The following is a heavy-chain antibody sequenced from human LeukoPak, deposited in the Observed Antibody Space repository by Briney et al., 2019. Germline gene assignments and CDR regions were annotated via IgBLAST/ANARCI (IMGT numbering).Heavy chain of an antibody. D-gene: IGHD3-22*01. CDR3: TTYFDTTGYFEEAYDT. V-gene: IGHV3-48*01. CDR1: GFPFSRYS. Sequence: PGGSLRLSCAPSGFPFSRYSMNWVRQSPGKGLERLAYISTNSRTIYSGDSVKGRFSISRDNDKSLLYLQMENLRVEDTAVYYCTTYFDTTGYFEEAYDTWGQGTLVTVSA. J-gene: IGHJ4*03. CDR2: ISTNSRTI.